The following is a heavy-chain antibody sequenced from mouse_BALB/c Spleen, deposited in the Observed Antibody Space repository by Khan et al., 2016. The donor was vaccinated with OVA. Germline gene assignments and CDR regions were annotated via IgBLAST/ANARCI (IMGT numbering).Heavy chain of an antibody. CDR1: GFSLTNYG. Sequence: QVQLQQPGPGLVAPSQSLSITCTISGFSLTNYGVHWVRQPPGKGLEWLVMIWSDGSTTYNSALKSRLSISKDNSKCQVFLKMNSLQTDDTAMYYCARQPYYHYYIMDYWGQGTSVTVSS. CDR3: ARQPYYHYYIMDY. CDR2: IWSDGST. J-gene: IGHJ4*01. D-gene: IGHD2-10*01. V-gene: IGHV2-6-1*01.